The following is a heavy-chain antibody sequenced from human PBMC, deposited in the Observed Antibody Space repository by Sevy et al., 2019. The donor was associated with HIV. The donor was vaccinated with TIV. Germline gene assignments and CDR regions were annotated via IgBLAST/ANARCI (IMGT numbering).Heavy chain of an antibody. J-gene: IGHJ6*02. D-gene: IGHD2-8*02. Sequence: GGSLRLSCAASGFTFSYAWMSWVRQAPGKGLEWVGRIKAKSDGGTLDYAAPVKGRFTISRDDSKNTLYLQMNSLKTEDTGIYYCNTDPIIVLLVTDGMDDWGQGTTVTVSS. V-gene: IGHV3-15*01. CDR3: NTDPIIVLLVTDGMDD. CDR2: IKAKSDGGTL. CDR1: GFTFSYAW.